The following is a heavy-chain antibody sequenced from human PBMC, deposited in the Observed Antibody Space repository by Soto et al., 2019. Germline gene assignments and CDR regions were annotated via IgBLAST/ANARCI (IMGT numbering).Heavy chain of an antibody. CDR3: ARPGNYGSGSYLYYLDY. D-gene: IGHD3-10*01. J-gene: IGHJ4*02. Sequence: PSETLSLTCTVSGGSISSDSYYWGWIRQSPEKGLEWIASISYSGSTYYNQTLKSRLIISVDTSKSQFSLKLSSVTAADTAVYYCARPGNYGSGSYLYYLDYWGQGTLVTVSS. CDR1: GGSISSDSYY. V-gene: IGHV4-39*01. CDR2: ISYSGST.